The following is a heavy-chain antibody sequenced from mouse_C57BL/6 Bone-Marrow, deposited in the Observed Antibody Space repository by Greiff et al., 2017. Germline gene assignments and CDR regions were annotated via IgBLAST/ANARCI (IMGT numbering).Heavy chain of an antibody. J-gene: IGHJ3*01. Sequence: QVQLQQSGAELVKPGASVKLSCKASGYTFTSYWMQWVKQRPGQGLEWIGEIDPSDSYTKYNQKFKGKATLTVATSSSTAYMQLSSLTSEDSAVYYCARPHYDGSSKFAYWGQGTLVTVSA. V-gene: IGHV1-50*01. CDR2: IDPSDSYT. D-gene: IGHD1-1*01. CDR1: GYTFTSYW. CDR3: ARPHYDGSSKFAY.